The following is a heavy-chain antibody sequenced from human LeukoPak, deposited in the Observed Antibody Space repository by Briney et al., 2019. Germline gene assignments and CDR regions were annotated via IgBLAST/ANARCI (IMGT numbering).Heavy chain of an antibody. CDR1: GGSFSGYY. CDR2: INHSGST. D-gene: IGHD1-26*01. CDR3: ARIVGPTEYYFDY. V-gene: IGHV4-34*01. Sequence: SETLSLTCAVYGGSFSGYYWSWSRQPPGKGLEWIGEINHSGSTNYNPSLKSRVTISVDTSKNQFSLKPSSVPAADTAVYYCARIVGPTEYYFDYWGQGTLVTVSS. J-gene: IGHJ4*02.